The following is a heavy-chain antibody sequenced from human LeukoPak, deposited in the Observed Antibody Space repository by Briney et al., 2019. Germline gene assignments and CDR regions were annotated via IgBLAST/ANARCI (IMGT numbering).Heavy chain of an antibody. V-gene: IGHV3-23*01. CDR3: AKDWNWAIDY. CDR1: GFTFSNYA. J-gene: IGHJ4*02. Sequence: GRSLRLSCAASGFTFSNYAMNWVRQAPGKGPEWVSIISGSGDRTYYADSVKGRFTISRDNSKYTLFLQMNNLRVEDMAVLYCAKDWNWAIDYWGQGTLVTVSP. D-gene: IGHD1-7*01. CDR2: ISGSGDRT.